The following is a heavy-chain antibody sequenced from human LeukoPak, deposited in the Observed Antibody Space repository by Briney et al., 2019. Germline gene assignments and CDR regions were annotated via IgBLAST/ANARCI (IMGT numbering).Heavy chain of an antibody. CDR3: TSLDVSFYYGMDV. V-gene: IGHV3-49*03. Sequence: GGSLRLSCTASGFTFGNYPMSWFRQAPGKGLEWVGFIRSKAYGGTKEYAASVKGRFTISRDDSKSIAYLQMNSLKTEDTAMYYCTSLDVSFYYGMDVWGQGTTVTDSS. D-gene: IGHD2-15*01. J-gene: IGHJ6*02. CDR1: GFTFGNYP. CDR2: IRSKAYGGTK.